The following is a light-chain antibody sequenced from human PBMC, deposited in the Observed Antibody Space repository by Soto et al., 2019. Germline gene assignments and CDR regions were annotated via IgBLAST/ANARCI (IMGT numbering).Light chain of an antibody. CDR3: QQYGNSPRT. CDR1: QSVSSSY. J-gene: IGKJ1*01. V-gene: IGKV3-20*01. Sequence: EIVLTQSPGTLSLSPGERATLSCRASQSVSSSYLAWYQQKPGQAPRLLMSGISSRATGIPDRFSGSGSGTDFTLTISKLDPEDFAVYYCQQYGNSPRTFGQGTKVEIK. CDR2: GIS.